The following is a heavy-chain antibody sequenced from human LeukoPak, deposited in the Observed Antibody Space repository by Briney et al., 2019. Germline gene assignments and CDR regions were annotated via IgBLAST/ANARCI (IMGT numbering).Heavy chain of an antibody. V-gene: IGHV3-7*01. CDR1: GFTFSDFW. D-gene: IGHD3-10*01. Sequence: GGSLRLSCAASGFTFSDFWMGWVRQAPGKGLEWVANINQDGSENYYVDSVKGRFTISRDNAKNSLYLQMNSLRAEDTAVYYCTKGRSHHYWGQGTLVTVST. CDR3: TKGRSHHY. J-gene: IGHJ4*02. CDR2: INQDGSEN.